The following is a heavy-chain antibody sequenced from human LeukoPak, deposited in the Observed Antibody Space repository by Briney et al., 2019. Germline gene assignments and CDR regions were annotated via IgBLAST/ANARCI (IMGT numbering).Heavy chain of an antibody. CDR3: ARGNYHAMDV. CDR1: GFTFSNYW. V-gene: IGHV3-74*01. J-gene: IGHJ6*02. Sequence: AGGSLRLSCAASGFTFSNYWMHWVRQTPGEGLVCVSLIKGDGSSTTYADSVKGRFTISRDNAKNTVYLLMNSLRAEDTAVYYCARGNYHAMDVWGQGTTVTVSS. CDR2: IKGDGSST.